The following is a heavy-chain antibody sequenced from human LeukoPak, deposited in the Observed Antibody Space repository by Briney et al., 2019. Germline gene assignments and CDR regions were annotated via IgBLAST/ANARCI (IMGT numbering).Heavy chain of an antibody. CDR1: GFTFSSYA. D-gene: IGHD6-13*01. V-gene: IGHV3-23*01. CDR2: ISGSGGST. CDR3: AKADRVWQQLARGYSN. J-gene: IGHJ4*02. Sequence: GGSLRLSCAASGFTFSSYAMSWVRQAPGKGLEWVSAISGSGGSTYYADSVKGRLTISRDNSKNTLYLQMNSLRAEDTAVYYCAKADRVWQQLARGYSNWGQGTLVTVSS.